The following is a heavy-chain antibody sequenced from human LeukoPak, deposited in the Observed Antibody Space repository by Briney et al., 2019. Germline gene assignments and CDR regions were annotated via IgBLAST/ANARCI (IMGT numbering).Heavy chain of an antibody. V-gene: IGHV4-34*01. J-gene: IGHJ5*02. CDR3: ARGLWSSLADFWSGYTEVWFDP. CDR1: GGSFSGYY. Sequence: PSETLSLTCAVYGGSFSGYYWSWIRQPPGKGLEWIGEINHSGSTNYNPSLKSRVTISVDTSKNQFSLKLSSVTAADTAVYYCARGLWSSLADFWSGYTEVWFDPWGQGTLVTVSS. CDR2: INHSGST. D-gene: IGHD3-3*01.